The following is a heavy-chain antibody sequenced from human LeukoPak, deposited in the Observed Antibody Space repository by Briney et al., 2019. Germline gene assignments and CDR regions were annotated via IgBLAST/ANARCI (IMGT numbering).Heavy chain of an antibody. D-gene: IGHD3-9*01. V-gene: IGHV4-4*07. J-gene: IGHJ2*01. CDR3: ARYMRLVNHWYLDL. CDR2: IYTSGST. Sequence: PSETLSLTCTVSGGSVSSYYWSWIRQPAGKGLEWIGRIYTSGSTNYNPSLKSRVTMSVDTSKNQFSLKLSSVTAADTAVYYCARYMRLVNHWYLDLWGRGTQVTVSS. CDR1: GGSVSSYY.